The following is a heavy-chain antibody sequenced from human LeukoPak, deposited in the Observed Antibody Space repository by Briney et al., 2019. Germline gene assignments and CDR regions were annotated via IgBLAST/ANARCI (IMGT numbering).Heavy chain of an antibody. CDR2: IYYSGST. CDR1: GGSISSSSYY. D-gene: IGHD3-16*01. CDR3: ASMTYVHQFDY. V-gene: IGHV4-39*07. Sequence: SETLSLTCTVSGGSISSSSYYWGWIRQPPGKGLEWIGSIYYSGSTYYNPSLKSRVTISVDTSKNQFSLKLSSVTAADTAVYYCASMTYVHQFDYWGQGTLVTVSS. J-gene: IGHJ4*02.